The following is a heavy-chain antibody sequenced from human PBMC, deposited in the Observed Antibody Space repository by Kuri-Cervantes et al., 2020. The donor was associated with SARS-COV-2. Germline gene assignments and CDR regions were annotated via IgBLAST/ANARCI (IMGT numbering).Heavy chain of an antibody. Sequence: SQTLSLTCAVYGGSFSGYYWSWIRQPPGKGLEWIGEINHSGSTNYNPSLKSRVTISVDTSKNQFSPKLSSVTAADTAVYYCAACSGGSCYRFDYWGQGNLVHVAS. CDR3: AACSGGSCYRFDY. CDR2: INHSGST. V-gene: IGHV4-34*01. J-gene: IGHJ4*02. CDR1: GGSFSGYY. D-gene: IGHD2-15*01.